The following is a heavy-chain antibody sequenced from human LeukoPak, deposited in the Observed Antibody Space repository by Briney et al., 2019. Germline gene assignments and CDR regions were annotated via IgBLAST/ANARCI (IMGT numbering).Heavy chain of an antibody. Sequence: SETLSLTCAVYGGSFSGYYWSWIRQPPGKGLEWIREINHSGSTNYNPSLKSRVTISVDTSKNQFSLKLSSVTAADTAVYYCARGPDAAIFDYWGQGTLVTVSS. J-gene: IGHJ4*02. CDR1: GGSFSGYY. CDR2: INHSGST. V-gene: IGHV4-34*01. D-gene: IGHD6-25*01. CDR3: ARGPDAAIFDY.